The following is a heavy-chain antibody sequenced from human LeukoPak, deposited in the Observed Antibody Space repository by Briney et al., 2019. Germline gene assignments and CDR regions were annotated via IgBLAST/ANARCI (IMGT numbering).Heavy chain of an antibody. CDR2: ISSSSSYI. J-gene: IGHJ4*02. CDR3: ARQYCTNGVCYADGFDY. Sequence: GGSLRLSCAASRFTFSSYSMNWVRQAPRKGLEWVSSISSSSSYIYYADSVKGRFTISRDNAKNSLYLQMNSLRAEDTAVYYCARQYCTNGVCYADGFDYWGQGTLVTVSS. D-gene: IGHD2-8*01. V-gene: IGHV3-21*01. CDR1: RFTFSSYS.